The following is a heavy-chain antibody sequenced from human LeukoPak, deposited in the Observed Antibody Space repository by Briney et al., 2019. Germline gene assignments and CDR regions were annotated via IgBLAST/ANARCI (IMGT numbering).Heavy chain of an antibody. Sequence: PSETLSLTCTVSGGSISSYYWSWIRQPPGKGLDWIGYIYYSGSTNCNPSLKSRVTISIETSKNQFSLKLSSVTAADTAVYYCARLTVGATKWFDPWDQGTLVTVSS. J-gene: IGHJ5*02. CDR3: ARLTVGATKWFDP. CDR1: GGSISSYY. D-gene: IGHD1-26*01. V-gene: IGHV4-59*08. CDR2: IYYSGST.